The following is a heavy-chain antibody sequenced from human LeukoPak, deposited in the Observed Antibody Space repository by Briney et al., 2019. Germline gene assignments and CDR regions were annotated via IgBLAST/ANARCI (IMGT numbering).Heavy chain of an antibody. CDR1: GDSVSSNSAA. CDR3: ARAEVIGFYSGRRHNWFDP. CDR2: TYYRSEWYN. Sequence: SQTLSLACAISGDSVSSNSAAWNWIRQSPSRGLEWLGRTYYRSEWYNDYAVSVKSRITINPDTSKNQFSLQLNSVTPEDTAVYYCARAEVIGFYSGRRHNWFDPWGQGTLVTVSS. J-gene: IGHJ5*02. V-gene: IGHV6-1*01. D-gene: IGHD1-26*01.